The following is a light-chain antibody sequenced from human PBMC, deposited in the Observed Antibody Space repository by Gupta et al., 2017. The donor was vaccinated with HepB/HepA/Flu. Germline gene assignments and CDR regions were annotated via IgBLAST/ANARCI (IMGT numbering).Light chain of an antibody. CDR3: QQYYSSLIT. V-gene: IGKV3-20*01. J-gene: IGKJ5*01. CDR1: QSVSSNY. Sequence: EIVLTQSPGTLSLSPGERATLSCRASQSVSSNYLAWYQQKPGQTPRLLIYGASSRATGIPDRFSGSGSGTDFTLTVSRLEPEDFAVYYCQQYYSSLITFGQGTRLEIK. CDR2: GAS.